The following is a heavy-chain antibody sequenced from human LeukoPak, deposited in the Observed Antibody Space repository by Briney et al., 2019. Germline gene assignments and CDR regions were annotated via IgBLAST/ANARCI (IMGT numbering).Heavy chain of an antibody. D-gene: IGHD2-2*02. J-gene: IGHJ4*02. Sequence: GGSLRLSCAASGFTFSSYAMNRVRQAPGKGLEWVAIISYDGTNKDYADSVKGRFTISRDNSRSTLYLQMNSLRAEDTAVYYCARDPLYTNSPPSYFDYWGQGTLVTVSS. V-gene: IGHV3-30-3*01. CDR3: ARDPLYTNSPPSYFDY. CDR1: GFTFSSYA. CDR2: ISYDGTNK.